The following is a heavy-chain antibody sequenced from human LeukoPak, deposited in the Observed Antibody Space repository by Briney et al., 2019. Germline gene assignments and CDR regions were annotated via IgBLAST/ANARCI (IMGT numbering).Heavy chain of an antibody. CDR2: IYSGGST. Sequence: GGSLRLSCAASGFTFSSYAMSWVRQAPGKGLEWVSVIYSGGSTYYADSVKGRFTISRDNSKNTLYLQMNSLRAEDTAVYYCARDHPIGYDSSGYHYYCYGMDVWGQGTTVTVSS. CDR1: GFTFSSYA. J-gene: IGHJ6*02. D-gene: IGHD3-22*01. V-gene: IGHV3-66*01. CDR3: ARDHPIGYDSSGYHYYCYGMDV.